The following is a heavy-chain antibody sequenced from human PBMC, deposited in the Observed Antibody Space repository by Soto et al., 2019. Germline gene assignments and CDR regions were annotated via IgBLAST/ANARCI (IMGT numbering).Heavy chain of an antibody. CDR2: IIPMFGIA. CDR3: ARDWGRSDVVRAAISGMDV. V-gene: IGHV1-69*08. J-gene: IGHJ6*02. Sequence: QVQLVQSGAEVKKPGSSVKVSCKGSGGTFNRYTITWVRQAPGQGLEWMGRIIPMFGIASYAQNFQGRVTITADISTSTAYMELSSLRSEDTAVYDCARDWGRSDVVRAAISGMDVWGQGTTVTVSS. CDR1: GGTFNRYT. D-gene: IGHD2-2*01.